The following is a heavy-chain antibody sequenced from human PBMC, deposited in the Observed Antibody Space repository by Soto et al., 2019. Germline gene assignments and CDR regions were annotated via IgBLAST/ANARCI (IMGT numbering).Heavy chain of an antibody. CDR3: AMGYSYAPFDP. Sequence: GGSLRLSCEASGFTFSSYAMSWVRQAPGKGLEWVSSISGGGDSTYYADSVKGRFPISRDNSKNTLYLQMNSLRVDDTAVYFCAMGYSYAPFDPWGQGTLVTVSS. CDR2: ISGGGDST. D-gene: IGHD5-18*01. J-gene: IGHJ5*02. V-gene: IGHV3-23*01. CDR1: GFTFSSYA.